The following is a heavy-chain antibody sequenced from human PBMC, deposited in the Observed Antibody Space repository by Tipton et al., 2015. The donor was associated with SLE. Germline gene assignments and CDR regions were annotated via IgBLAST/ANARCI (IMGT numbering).Heavy chain of an antibody. CDR1: GDSITNSNYN. CDR3: ARIEDFWSGRIDY. J-gene: IGHJ4*02. Sequence: LRLSCTVSGDSITNSNYNWGWIRQSPGKGLEWFGSISYSGDTNYNPSLMSRVTIPRDTSKNQFSLKLSFVTAADTAFYYCARIEDFWSGRIDYWGQGTLITVSS. D-gene: IGHD3-3*01. CDR2: ISYSGDT. V-gene: IGHV4-39*07.